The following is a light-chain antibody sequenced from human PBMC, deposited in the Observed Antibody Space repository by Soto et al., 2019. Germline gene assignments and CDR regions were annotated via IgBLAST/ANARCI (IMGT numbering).Light chain of an antibody. CDR2: GAS. V-gene: IGKV3-20*01. Sequence: EIVLTQSPGTLSLSPGERATLSCRASQSVSSSYLAWYQQKPGQAPRLLIYGASSRATGIPDRFSGSGSGTGFTLAISRLEPDDFAVYYCQQYGSSPPYTFGQGTKLEIK. CDR1: QSVSSSY. J-gene: IGKJ2*01. CDR3: QQYGSSPPYT.